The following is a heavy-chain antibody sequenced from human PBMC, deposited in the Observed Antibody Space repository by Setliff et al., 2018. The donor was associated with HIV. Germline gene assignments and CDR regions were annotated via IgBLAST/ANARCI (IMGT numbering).Heavy chain of an antibody. CDR1: GFTFSTYW. Sequence: QPGGSLRLSCAASGFTFSTYWMSWVRQAPGKGLEWVANIKQDGSEKYYVDSVKGRFTISRDNAKNTLYLQMNGLSAEDTAVYYCARDRFRGGVGTGLAEYWGQGTVVTV. CDR2: IKQDGSEK. D-gene: IGHD3-16*01. J-gene: IGHJ4*02. CDR3: ARDRFRGGVGTGLAEY. V-gene: IGHV3-7*01.